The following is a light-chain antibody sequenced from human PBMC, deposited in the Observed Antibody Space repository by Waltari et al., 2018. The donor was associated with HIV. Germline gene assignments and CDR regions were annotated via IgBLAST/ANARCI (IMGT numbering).Light chain of an antibody. J-gene: IGLJ3*02. CDR3: QSYDNNLSVWM. Sequence: QSVLTQPPSISGAPGVRVTISCTASSYNTGAGYDFHWYEQLPGKAPKLLIYDSRDRPSGVRDRFSGSKSGTSASLAITGLQAEDEADYYCQSYDNNLSVWMFGGGTKLTVL. CDR2: DSR. CDR1: SYNTGAGYD. V-gene: IGLV1-40*01.